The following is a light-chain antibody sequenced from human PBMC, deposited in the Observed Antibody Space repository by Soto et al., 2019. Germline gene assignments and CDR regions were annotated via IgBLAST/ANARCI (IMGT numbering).Light chain of an antibody. CDR1: QSVSRY. V-gene: IGKV3D-15*01. Sequence: EIVLTQSPATLSLSPGERATLSCRASQSVSRYLGWYQQKPGQAPRLLVYGPSTRATGIPARFSGNGSGTEFTLTITGLQSEDFAVYYCQQYNNWPAMYTFGQGTKVDIK. CDR2: GPS. CDR3: QQYNNWPAMYT. J-gene: IGKJ2*01.